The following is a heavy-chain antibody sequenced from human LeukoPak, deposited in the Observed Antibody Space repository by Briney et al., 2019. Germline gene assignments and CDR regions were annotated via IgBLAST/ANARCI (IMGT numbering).Heavy chain of an antibody. D-gene: IGHD2-8*02. V-gene: IGHV1-2*02. J-gene: IGHJ6*03. CDR3: ARGGGVAYYYYYMDV. CDR1: GYTFTGYY. CDR2: INPNSGGT. Sequence: ASVKVSCKASGYTFTGYYMHWVRQAPGQGLEWMGWINPNSGGTNYAQKFQGRVTMTRDTSISTVYMELSSLRSEDTAVYYCARGGGVAYYYYYMDVWGKGTTVTVSS.